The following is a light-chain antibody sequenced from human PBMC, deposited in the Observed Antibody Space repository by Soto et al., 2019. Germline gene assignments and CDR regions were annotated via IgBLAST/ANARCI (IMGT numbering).Light chain of an antibody. CDR2: DVT. CDR3: SSYAGSNNVV. V-gene: IGLV2-8*01. Sequence: QSALTQPPSASGSPGQSGTISCTGTTSDVGGYTYVSWYQQHPGKAPKLMIYDVTKRPSGVPDRFSGSKSGNTASLTVSGLQAEDEADYYCSSYAGSNNVVFGGGTKLTVL. CDR1: TSDVGGYTY. J-gene: IGLJ2*01.